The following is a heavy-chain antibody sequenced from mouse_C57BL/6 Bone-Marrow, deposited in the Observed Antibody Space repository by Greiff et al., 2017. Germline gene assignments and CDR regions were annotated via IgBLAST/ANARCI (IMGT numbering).Heavy chain of an antibody. CDR2: IDPSDSYT. CDR3: ARGLVGGSRLYYFDY. J-gene: IGHJ2*01. D-gene: IGHD1-1*01. V-gene: IGHV1-69*01. CDR1: GYTFTSYW. Sequence: QVQLQQPGAELVMPGASVKLSCKASGYTFTSYWMHWVKQRPGQGLEWIGEIDPSDSYTNYNQKFKGKSTLTVDKSSSTAYMQLSSLTSEDSAVYYCARGLVGGSRLYYFDYWGQGTTLTVSS.